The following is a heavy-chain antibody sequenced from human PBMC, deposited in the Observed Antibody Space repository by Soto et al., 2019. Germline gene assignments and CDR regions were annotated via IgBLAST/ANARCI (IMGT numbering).Heavy chain of an antibody. CDR1: GYSLTSYW. D-gene: IGHD5-18*01. CDR3: ARPARGYSYGDATDV. V-gene: IGHV5-51*01. CDR2: IYPGDSNT. J-gene: IGHJ6*02. Sequence: GESLKISCKGSGYSLTSYWIGCVRQMPGKGLGWMGIIYPGDSNTRYSPAFQGQVIISADKYISTAYLQWSSLKASDTAMYYCARPARGYSYGDATDVWGQGTTVTVSS.